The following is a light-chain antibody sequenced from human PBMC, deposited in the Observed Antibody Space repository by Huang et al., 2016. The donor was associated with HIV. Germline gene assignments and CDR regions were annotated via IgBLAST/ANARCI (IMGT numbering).Light chain of an antibody. J-gene: IGKJ1*01. CDR2: GAT. CDR1: QSVSSSY. V-gene: IGKV3-20*01. Sequence: EIVLTQSPGTLSLSPGERATLSCRASQSVSSSYLAWYQQKPGQAPCLLIYGATSRATGIPDRFSGSWSGTDFTLTISRLEPEDFAVYYCQQYGSSPTFGQGTKVEIK. CDR3: QQYGSSPT.